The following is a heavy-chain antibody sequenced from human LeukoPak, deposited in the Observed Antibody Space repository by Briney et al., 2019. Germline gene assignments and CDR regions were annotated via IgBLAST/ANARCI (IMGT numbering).Heavy chain of an antibody. J-gene: IGHJ4*02. CDR1: GFDLSSYW. Sequence: GGSLRLSCAASGFDLSSYWMHWVRQSPGKGLVWISTFDAEDSITRYADSVKGRFTISRDNAKNSLYLQMNSLRAEDTAVYYCARDLAAAGPFEFDYWGQGTLVTVSS. V-gene: IGHV3-74*01. CDR2: FDAEDSIT. D-gene: IGHD6-13*01. CDR3: ARDLAAAGPFEFDY.